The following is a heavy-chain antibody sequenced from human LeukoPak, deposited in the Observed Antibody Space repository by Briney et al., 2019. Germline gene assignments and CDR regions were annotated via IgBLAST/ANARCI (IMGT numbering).Heavy chain of an antibody. V-gene: IGHV4-30-4*01. J-gene: IGHJ4*02. Sequence: SETLSLTCTVSGGSISSGDYYWSWIRQPPGKGLEWIGYIYYSGSTYYNPSLKSRVTISVDTSKNQFSLKLSSVTAADTAVYYCASNGVGSHFDYWGQGTLVTVSS. CDR2: IYYSGST. CDR3: ASNGVGSHFDY. CDR1: GGSISSGDYY. D-gene: IGHD1-26*01.